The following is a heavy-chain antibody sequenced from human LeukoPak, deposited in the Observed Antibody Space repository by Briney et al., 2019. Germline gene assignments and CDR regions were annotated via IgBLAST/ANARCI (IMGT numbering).Heavy chain of an antibody. CDR2: ISGSGGNT. CDR1: GFTFNSYA. V-gene: IGHV3-23*01. J-gene: IGHJ1*01. D-gene: IGHD3-22*01. CDR3: ARENYFDSSDFLAH. Sequence: GGSLRLSCAASGFTFNSYAMNWVRQAPGKGLEWVSAISGSGGNTYYADSVKGRFTISRDNSKNTLYLQMNSVRAEDTAVYFCARENYFDSSDFLAHWGQGTLVTVSS.